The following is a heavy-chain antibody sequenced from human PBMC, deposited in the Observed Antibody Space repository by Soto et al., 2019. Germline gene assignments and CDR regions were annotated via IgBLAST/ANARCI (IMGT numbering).Heavy chain of an antibody. V-gene: IGHV3-74*01. CDR1: GFTFSSYW. Sequence: EVQLVESGGGLVQPGGSLRLSCAASGFTFSSYWMHWVRQAPGKGLVWVSRINSDGNSTNYADSVKGRFTISRDNAKNTLYMQMNSLRAEDKAVDYCAREPYSGYGHFDYWGQGTLVTVSS. CDR2: INSDGNST. D-gene: IGHD5-12*01. J-gene: IGHJ4*02. CDR3: AREPYSGYGHFDY.